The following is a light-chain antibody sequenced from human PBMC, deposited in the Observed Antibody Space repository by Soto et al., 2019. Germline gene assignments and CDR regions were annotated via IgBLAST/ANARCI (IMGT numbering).Light chain of an antibody. CDR2: DAS. Sequence: ETVLTQSPATLSLSPGGRANLSCRGSQSVSSYLAWYQQKPGQAPRLLIYDASNRATGIPARFSGSGSGTDFTLTISSLEPEDFAVYYCQQRSNWPPVTFGQGTRLEIK. J-gene: IGKJ5*01. V-gene: IGKV3-11*01. CDR3: QQRSNWPPVT. CDR1: QSVSSY.